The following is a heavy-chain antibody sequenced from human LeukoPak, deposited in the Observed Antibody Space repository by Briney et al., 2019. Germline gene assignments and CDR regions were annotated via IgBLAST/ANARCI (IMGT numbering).Heavy chain of an antibody. Sequence: PGGSLRLSCAASGFTFSSYVMHWVRQAPGKGLEWVAIISYDGSNEYYADSVKGRFTISRDNSKNTLYLQMNRLRAEDTAVYYCASDPLAVAGTGNDAFDIWGQGTMVTVSS. V-gene: IGHV3-30*01. CDR1: GFTFSSYV. CDR2: ISYDGSNE. D-gene: IGHD6-19*01. CDR3: ASDPLAVAGTGNDAFDI. J-gene: IGHJ3*02.